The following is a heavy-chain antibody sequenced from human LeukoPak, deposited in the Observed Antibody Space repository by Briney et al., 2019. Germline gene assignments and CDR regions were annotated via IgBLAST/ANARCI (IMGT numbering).Heavy chain of an antibody. J-gene: IGHJ4*02. CDR2: ITDDATT. V-gene: IGHV3-74*03. CDR3: VRDRVGPDY. CDR1: GFTFSSAW. Sequence: GGSLRLSCAASGFTFSSAWMHWVRQAPGTGLGWVSRITDDATTTYAESARGRFSISRDNAENTLYLQVNSLRVEDTAVYYCVRDRVGPDYWGQGTVVTVSS. D-gene: IGHD1-26*01.